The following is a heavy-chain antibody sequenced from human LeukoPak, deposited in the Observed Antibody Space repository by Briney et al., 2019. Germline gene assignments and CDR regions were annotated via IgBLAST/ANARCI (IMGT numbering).Heavy chain of an antibody. Sequence: SVKVSCKASGGTFSSYAISWVRRAPGQGLEWLGGIIPIFGTANYAQKFQGRVTITADESTSTAYVELSSLRSEDTAVYYCARELNQAELLWFGESRTAFWFDPWGQGTLVTVSS. CDR3: ARELNQAELLWFGESRTAFWFDP. CDR2: IIPIFGTA. D-gene: IGHD3-10*01. CDR1: GGTFSSYA. V-gene: IGHV1-69*13. J-gene: IGHJ5*02.